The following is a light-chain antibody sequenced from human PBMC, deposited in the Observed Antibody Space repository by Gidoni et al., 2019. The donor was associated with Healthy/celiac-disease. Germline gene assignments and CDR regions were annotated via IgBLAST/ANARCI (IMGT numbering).Light chain of an antibody. V-gene: IGKV3-11*01. CDR3: QQRSNWPPVT. CDR1: QSVSSY. CDR2: DAS. Sequence: EIVLTQSPATLSLSPGERATLSCRASQSVSSYLAWYQQKPGQAPRLLIYDASNRATGIPARFSGSGSGTDFTLTISSLEPEDFAVYYCQQRSNWPPVTVGRGTKVEIK. J-gene: IGKJ4*01.